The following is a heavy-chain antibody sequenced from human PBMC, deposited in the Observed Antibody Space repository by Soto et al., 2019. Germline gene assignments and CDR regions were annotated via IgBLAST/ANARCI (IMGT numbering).Heavy chain of an antibody. CDR3: ARDLRRDYATAHYSGLIAY. J-gene: IGHJ4*02. V-gene: IGHV1-3*01. CDR1: GYTFTSYA. D-gene: IGHD4-17*01. CDR2: INAGNGNT. Sequence: ASVKVSCKASGYTFTSYAMHWVRQAPGQRLEWMGWINAGNGNTKYSQKFQGRVTITRDTSASTAYMELSSLRSEDTAVYYCARDLRRDYATAHYSGLIAYWGQGTLVTVSS.